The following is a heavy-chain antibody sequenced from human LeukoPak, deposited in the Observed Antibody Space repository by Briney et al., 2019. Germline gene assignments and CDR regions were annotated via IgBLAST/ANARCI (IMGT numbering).Heavy chain of an antibody. V-gene: IGHV3-7*01. CDR3: ARDSYGWGSYEY. CDR2: IKGDGSRQ. D-gene: IGHD3-10*01. Sequence: GGSLRLSCAASGFIFSGRWMSWVRQAPGKGLEWLAHIKGDGSRQIYLGSVKGRFLISRDNAKNSLYLQMNNLRAEDTAVYYCARDSYGWGSYEYWGQGILVTVS. J-gene: IGHJ4*02. CDR1: GFIFSGRW.